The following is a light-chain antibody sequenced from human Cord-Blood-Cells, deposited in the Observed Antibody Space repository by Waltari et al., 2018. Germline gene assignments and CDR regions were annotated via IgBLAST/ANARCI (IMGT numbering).Light chain of an antibody. J-gene: IGLJ3*02. CDR1: SSNIGSNT. Sequence: QSVLTQPPSASGTPGQRVTISCSGSSSNIGSNTVNWYQQRPGTAPKLLIYSNNQRPSGVTDRFSGSKSGTSASLAISGLQSEDEADYYCAAWEDSLNGWVFGGGTKLTVL. CDR2: SNN. V-gene: IGLV1-44*01. CDR3: AAWEDSLNGWV.